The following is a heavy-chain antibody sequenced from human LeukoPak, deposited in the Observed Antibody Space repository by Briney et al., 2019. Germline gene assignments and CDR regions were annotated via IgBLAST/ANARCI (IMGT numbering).Heavy chain of an antibody. D-gene: IGHD6-19*01. Sequence: PGGSLRLSCAASGFTFSSCAMSWVRQAPGKGLEWVSLISGSGDSRYYADSVKGRFTISRDNSKNTLYLQMNSLRAEDTAVYYCAKMVHTEQWLVPFDYWGQGTLVTVSS. CDR2: ISGSGDSR. J-gene: IGHJ4*02. V-gene: IGHV3-23*01. CDR1: GFTFSSCA. CDR3: AKMVHTEQWLVPFDY.